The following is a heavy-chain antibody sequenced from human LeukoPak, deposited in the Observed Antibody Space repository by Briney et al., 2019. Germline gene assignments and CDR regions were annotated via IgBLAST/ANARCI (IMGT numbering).Heavy chain of an antibody. V-gene: IGHV5-51*01. CDR3: ARSRSSHGDNDAFDI. D-gene: IGHD4-17*01. J-gene: IGHJ3*02. Sequence: GESLKISCKGSGYSFTSYWIVWVRQMPGKGLEWMGIIYPGDSDTRYSPSFQGQVTISADKSISTAYLQWSSLKASDTAMYYCARSRSSHGDNDAFDIWGQGTMVTVSS. CDR2: IYPGDSDT. CDR1: GYSFTSYW.